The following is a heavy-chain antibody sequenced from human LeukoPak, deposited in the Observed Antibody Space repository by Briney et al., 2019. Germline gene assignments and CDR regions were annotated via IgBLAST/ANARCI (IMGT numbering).Heavy chain of an antibody. CDR2: IYYSGST. V-gene: IGHV4-59*01. CDR1: GGSISSYY. CDR3: ASAHSNDYGDHELDY. Sequence: SETLSLTCTVSGGSISSYYWSWIRQPPGKGLEWIGYIYYSGSTNYNPSLKSRVTISVDTSKNQFSLKLSSVTAADTAVYYCASAHSNDYGDHELDYWGQGTLVTVSS. D-gene: IGHD4-17*01. J-gene: IGHJ4*02.